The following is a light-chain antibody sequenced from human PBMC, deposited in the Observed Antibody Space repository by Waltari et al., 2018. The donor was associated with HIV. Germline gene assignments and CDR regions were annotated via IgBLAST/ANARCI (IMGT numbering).Light chain of an antibody. CDR1: QGISTS. J-gene: IGKJ4*01. CDR3: QQLYTFPLS. V-gene: IGKV1-9*01. CDR2: DAS. Sequence: DIQLTQSPSLLSASLGDRVTITCRASQGISTSLAWYQQRPGEAPRLLIYDASTLQRGVPSRFSGIASGTRVTLTISGLQHDDLAIYFCQQLYTFPLSFGGGTKVE.